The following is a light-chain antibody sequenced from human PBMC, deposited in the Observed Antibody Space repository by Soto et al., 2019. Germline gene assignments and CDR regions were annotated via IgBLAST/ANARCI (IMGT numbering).Light chain of an antibody. CDR2: GAS. CDR3: QQYNNWPAWT. CDR1: QSVSSN. J-gene: IGKJ1*01. V-gene: IGKV3-15*01. Sequence: EIVMTQSPATLSVCPGERATLSCRAGQSVSSNLARYQQKPGQAPRLLLYGASTSATGIPARFSGSGSGTEFTLTISSLQSEDFAVYYCQQYNNWPAWTFGQGTKVDI.